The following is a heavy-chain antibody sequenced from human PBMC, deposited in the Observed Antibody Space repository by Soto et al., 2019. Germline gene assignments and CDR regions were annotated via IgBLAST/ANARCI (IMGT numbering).Heavy chain of an antibody. CDR2: IYYTGSS. D-gene: IGHD1-1*01. V-gene: IGHV4-31*03. J-gene: IGHJ3*02. CDR3: ARGSQLERDAFDI. CDR1: DVSISSGGCY. Sequence: PSETLSLTCTVSDVSISSGGCYWSWIRQPPGKGLEWIGYIYYTGSSYYNPSLKSRITMSLDTSKNQFSLELSSVTVADTAVYYCARGSQLERDAFDIWGQGTMVT.